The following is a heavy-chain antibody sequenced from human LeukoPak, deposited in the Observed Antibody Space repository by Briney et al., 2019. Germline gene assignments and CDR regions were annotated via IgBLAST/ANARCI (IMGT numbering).Heavy chain of an antibody. CDR1: GFTFSSYW. CDR3: AKEGDSGTYGFFDY. Sequence: GGSLRLSCAASGFTFSSYWMSWVRQAPGKGLEWVSSISGSRGSTHYADSVKGRVTISRDNSENTLYLQMNSLRAEDTALYYCAKEGDSGTYGFFDYWGQGTLVTVSS. V-gene: IGHV3-23*01. D-gene: IGHD1-26*01. CDR2: ISGSRGST. J-gene: IGHJ4*02.